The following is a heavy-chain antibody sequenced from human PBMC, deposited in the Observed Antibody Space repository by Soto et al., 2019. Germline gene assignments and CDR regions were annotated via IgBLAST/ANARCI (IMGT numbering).Heavy chain of an antibody. J-gene: IGHJ3*02. CDR1: GFTFSSYW. D-gene: IGHD6-13*01. Sequence: GGSLRLSCAASGFTFSSYWMAWVRQAPGKGLEWVANIKQDGSEKYYVDSVKGRFTISRDNAKNSLYLQMNSLRAEDTAVYYCARFESPRIAAAGPVFAFDIWGQGTMVTVSS. CDR2: IKQDGSEK. V-gene: IGHV3-7*03. CDR3: ARFESPRIAAAGPVFAFDI.